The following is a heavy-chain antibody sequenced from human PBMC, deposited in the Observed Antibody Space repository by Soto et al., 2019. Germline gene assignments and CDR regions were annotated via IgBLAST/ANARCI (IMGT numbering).Heavy chain of an antibody. CDR2: MSHRGSS. D-gene: IGHD1-26*01. Sequence: SETLSLTCIVSGGSVSSDTYFWSWVRQPPGKGLEWIGYMSHRGSSNYNPSLKSRVTISVDTSKNQFSLKLKSVTAADTAVYFCARDRGGAGYNAFDHWGQGTLVTVSS. V-gene: IGHV4-61*01. CDR3: ARDRGGAGYNAFDH. CDR1: GGSVSSDTYF. J-gene: IGHJ4*02.